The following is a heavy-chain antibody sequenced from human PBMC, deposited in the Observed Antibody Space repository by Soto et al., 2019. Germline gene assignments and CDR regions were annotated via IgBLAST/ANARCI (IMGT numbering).Heavy chain of an antibody. J-gene: IGHJ6*03. CDR3: ARGLILWFGELSRRGGYYYYMDV. D-gene: IGHD3-10*01. Sequence: QVQLQQWSAGLLKPSETLSLTCAVYGGSFSGYQWSWIRQTPGKALEWIGEINDSGNINYNPSLKSRVTILLDTPKKQISLKLSSVTAADSAVYYCARGLILWFGELSRRGGYYYYMDVWGKGTTVTVSS. CDR2: INDSGNI. V-gene: IGHV4-34*01. CDR1: GGSFSGYQ.